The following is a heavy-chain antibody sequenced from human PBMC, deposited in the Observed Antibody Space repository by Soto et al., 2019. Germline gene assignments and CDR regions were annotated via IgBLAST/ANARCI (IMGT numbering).Heavy chain of an antibody. Sequence: SETLSLTYAFSGGSISSANYSWSWIRQPPGKGLEWIGYIYHSGSTYYNPSLKSRVTISVDRSKNQFSLKLSSVTAADTAVYYCASAGGLGAVAADYWGQGTLVTVSS. J-gene: IGHJ4*02. CDR2: IYHSGST. D-gene: IGHD6-19*01. V-gene: IGHV4-30-2*01. CDR1: GGSISSANYS. CDR3: ASAGGLGAVAADY.